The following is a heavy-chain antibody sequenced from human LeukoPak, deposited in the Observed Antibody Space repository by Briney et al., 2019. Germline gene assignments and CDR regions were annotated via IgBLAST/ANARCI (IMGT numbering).Heavy chain of an antibody. CDR1: GYSLTELS. CDR3: ATGLTMPEPDTTPGLFDF. J-gene: IGHJ4*02. Sequence: ASVKVSCKVSGYSLTELSTHWVRQAPGKGLEWMGGVDPESGAAMYAQKLQGRVTMTEDTSTDTAYMELNSLTSDDTAVYYCATGLTMPEPDTTPGLFDFWGQGTLVTVSS. CDR2: VDPESGAA. D-gene: IGHD4/OR15-4a*01. V-gene: IGHV1-24*01.